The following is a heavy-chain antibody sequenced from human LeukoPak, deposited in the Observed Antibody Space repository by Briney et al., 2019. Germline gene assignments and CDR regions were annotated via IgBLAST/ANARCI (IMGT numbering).Heavy chain of an antibody. Sequence: GGSLRLSCAASGFTFNSYAMSWVRQAPGKGLEWVSAITGSGGSAYYADSVKGRFTISRDNSKNSLYLQMNSLRAEDTAVYYCAKDSFCSSTSCSDFDYWGQGTLVTVSS. CDR2: ITGSGGSA. CDR1: GFTFNSYA. V-gene: IGHV3-23*01. CDR3: AKDSFCSSTSCSDFDY. J-gene: IGHJ4*02. D-gene: IGHD2-2*01.